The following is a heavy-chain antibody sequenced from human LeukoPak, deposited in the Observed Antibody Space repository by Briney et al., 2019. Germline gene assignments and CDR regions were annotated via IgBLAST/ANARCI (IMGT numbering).Heavy chain of an antibody. D-gene: IGHD5-24*01. Sequence: GGSLRLSYAVSGFTLGSHWRHWVRQAPGEGLVWVSRISRDGSGTSYADSVKGRFTISRDNAKNTLYLQMNNLRGEDTAVYCCARGGEGLQSYEFDIRGQGTKVTVSS. CDR3: ARGGEGLQSYEFDI. J-gene: IGHJ3*02. CDR2: ISRDGSGT. CDR1: GFTLGSHW. V-gene: IGHV3-74*01.